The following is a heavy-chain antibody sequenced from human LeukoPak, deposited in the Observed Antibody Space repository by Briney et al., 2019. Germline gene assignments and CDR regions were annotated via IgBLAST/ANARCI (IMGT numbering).Heavy chain of an antibody. CDR3: ARDLTWGYGSGSYPDY. CDR1: GFTFSSYS. Sequence: GGSLRLSCAASGFTFSSYSMNWVRQAPGKEPEWVSSISSSSTYIYHADSVKGRFTISRDNGKSSLYLQMNSLRAEDTAVYYCARDLTWGYGSGSYPDYWGQGTLVTVSS. CDR2: ISSSSTYI. V-gene: IGHV3-21*06. J-gene: IGHJ4*02. D-gene: IGHD3-10*01.